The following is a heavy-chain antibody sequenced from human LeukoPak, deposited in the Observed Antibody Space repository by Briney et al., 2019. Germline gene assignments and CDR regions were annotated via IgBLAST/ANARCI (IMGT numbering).Heavy chain of an antibody. CDR1: GFTFSSYA. J-gene: IGHJ6*03. D-gene: IGHD6-13*01. CDR3: ARVVGLTGYSSSWYSGYYYYMDV. V-gene: IGHV3-30*02. CDR2: IRYDGSNK. Sequence: GGSLRLSCAASGFTFSSYAMSWVRQAPGKGLEWVAFIRYDGSNKYYADSVKGRFTISRDNSKNTLYLQMNSLRAEDTAVYYCARVVGLTGYSSSWYSGYYYYMDVWGKGTTVTVSS.